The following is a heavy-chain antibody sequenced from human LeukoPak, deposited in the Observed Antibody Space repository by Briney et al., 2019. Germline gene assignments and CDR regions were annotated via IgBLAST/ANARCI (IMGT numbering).Heavy chain of an antibody. D-gene: IGHD3-3*01. Sequence: GGSLRLSCAASGFTFSSYSMNWVRQAPGKGLEWVAVISYDGSNKYYADSVKGRFTISRDNSKNTLYLQMNSLRAEDTAVYYCAKDKTWSGYSTYYYYGMDVWGQGTTVTVSS. J-gene: IGHJ6*02. CDR1: GFTFSSYS. CDR3: AKDKTWSGYSTYYYYGMDV. CDR2: ISYDGSNK. V-gene: IGHV3-30*18.